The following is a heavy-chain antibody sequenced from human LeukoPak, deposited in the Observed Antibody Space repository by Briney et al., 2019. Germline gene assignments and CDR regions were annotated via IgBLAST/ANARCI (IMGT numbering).Heavy chain of an antibody. CDR3: AKVKYDYGDPVGWFDP. V-gene: IGHV3-23*01. D-gene: IGHD4-17*01. CDR1: GFTFSSYA. J-gene: IGHJ5*02. Sequence: GGSLRLFCAASGFTFSSYAMAWVRQAPGEGLEWVSHYLGSGGSTYYADSVKGRFTISRDNSNNTLYLKMNSLRPEDTAVYYCAKVKYDYGDPVGWFDPGGQGSLVTVSA. CDR2: YLGSGGST.